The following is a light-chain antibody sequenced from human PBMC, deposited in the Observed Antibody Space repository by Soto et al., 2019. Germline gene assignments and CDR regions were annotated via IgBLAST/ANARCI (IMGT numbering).Light chain of an antibody. CDR3: QHYGASPKYT. J-gene: IGKJ2*01. CDR2: GAS. V-gene: IGKV3-20*01. CDR1: QSVSSSS. Sequence: EIVLTQSPGTLSLSTGQRATLSCRASQSVSSSSLAWYQQRPGQAPRLLIYGASRRATGIPDRFSGSGSGTDFTLTISRLEPEDFAVYYCQHYGASPKYTFGQGTKLEIK.